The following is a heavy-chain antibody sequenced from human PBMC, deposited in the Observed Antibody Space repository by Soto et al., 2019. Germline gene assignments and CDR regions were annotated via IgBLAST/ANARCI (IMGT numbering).Heavy chain of an antibody. Sequence: QVHLVQSGAEVRQPGSSVRVSCKASGGTFSGAGVSWVRQAPGQGLEWMGNHIPMFGSTNYAEKFQGRLTISADAPATTAYMDLSSLRSDDTAVYYCARGDGFNYSFDYWGQGALVTVSS. CDR2: HIPMFGST. V-gene: IGHV1-69*18. CDR1: GGTFSGAG. J-gene: IGHJ4*02. CDR3: ARGDGFNYSFDY. D-gene: IGHD1-1*01.